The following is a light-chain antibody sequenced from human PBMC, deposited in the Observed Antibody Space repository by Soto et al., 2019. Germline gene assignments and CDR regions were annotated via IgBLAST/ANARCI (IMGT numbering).Light chain of an antibody. CDR3: QQYNNWWT. CDR1: QSVSNN. Sequence: EIVMTQSPATLSVSPGERATLSCRASQSVSNNLAWYQQKPGPAPRLLISGASTRATGIPDRFSGSGSGTEFTLTISSLQSEDFAVYYCQQYNNWWTFGQGTKVEIK. CDR2: GAS. V-gene: IGKV3-15*01. J-gene: IGKJ1*01.